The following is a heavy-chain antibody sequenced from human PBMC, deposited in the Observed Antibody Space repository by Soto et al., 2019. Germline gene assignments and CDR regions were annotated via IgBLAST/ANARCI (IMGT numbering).Heavy chain of an antibody. J-gene: IGHJ4*02. CDR2: MFYSGKS. V-gene: IGHV4-39*02. Sequence: SETLSLTCSVSGAFISSSPYYWGWVRQAPGKGLEWIGNMFYSGKSFYNPSLKSRVSISLDTSKNQFSLKLTSVTAADTAVYYCARDKITGLFDYWGQGTLVTVSS. D-gene: IGHD2-8*02. CDR3: ARDKITGLFDY. CDR1: GAFISSSPYY.